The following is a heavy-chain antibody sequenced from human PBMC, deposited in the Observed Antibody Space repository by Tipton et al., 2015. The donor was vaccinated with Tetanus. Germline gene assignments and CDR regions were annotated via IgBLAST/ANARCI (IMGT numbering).Heavy chain of an antibody. V-gene: IGHV5-51*01. Sequence: QSGPEVKQPGESLKISCKGSGYMLSSHWIGWVRQVPGKGLEWLGTIYPGDSDATYSPSFQGQVTISLDKSISTAYLQWSSLKASDTAIYFCARLPKHYSASGSTWGQGTQVTVSS. CDR3: ARLPKHYSASGST. D-gene: IGHD3-10*01. CDR2: IYPGDSDA. CDR1: GYMLSSHW. J-gene: IGHJ5*02.